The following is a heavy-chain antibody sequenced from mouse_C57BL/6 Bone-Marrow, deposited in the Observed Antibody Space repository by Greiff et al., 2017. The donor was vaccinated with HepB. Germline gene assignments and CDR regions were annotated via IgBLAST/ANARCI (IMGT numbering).Heavy chain of an antibody. J-gene: IGHJ2*01. Sequence: VQWVESGAELVKPGASVKISCKASGYAFSSYWMNWVKQRPGKGLEWIGQIYPGDGDTNYNGKFKGKATLTADKSSSTAYMQLSSLTSEDSAVYFCATRGGLPFDYWGQGTTLTVSS. CDR1: GYAFSSYW. CDR3: ATRGGLPFDY. CDR2: IYPGDGDT. V-gene: IGHV1-80*01. D-gene: IGHD2-4*01.